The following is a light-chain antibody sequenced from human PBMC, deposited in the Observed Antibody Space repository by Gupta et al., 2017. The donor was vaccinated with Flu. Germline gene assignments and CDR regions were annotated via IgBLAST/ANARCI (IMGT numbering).Light chain of an antibody. CDR3: MQGAHWPWA. CDR1: QSLVYSDGNTF. V-gene: IGKV2-30*01. J-gene: IGKJ1*01. Sequence: DVVITQSPLSLPVTLGQTASISCRSSQSLVYSDGNTFLHWFQQRPGQAPRRLIYLVSHRESGVPDRFSGSGSGTEFTLKISRVEAEDVGIYFCMQGAHWPWAFGQGTKVEI. CDR2: LVS.